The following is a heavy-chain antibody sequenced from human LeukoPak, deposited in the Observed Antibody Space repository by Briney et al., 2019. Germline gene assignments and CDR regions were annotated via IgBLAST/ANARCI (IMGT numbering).Heavy chain of an antibody. CDR2: ISSSSSYI. CDR3: ARAKIRWYDRGDDAFDI. J-gene: IGHJ3*02. Sequence: PGGSLRLSCAASGFTFSSYSMNWVRQAPGKGLEWVSSISSSSSYIYYADSVKGRFTISRDNAKNSLYLQMNSLRAEDTAVYYCARAKIRWYDRGDDAFDIWGQGTMVTVSS. D-gene: IGHD4-23*01. CDR1: GFTFSSYS. V-gene: IGHV3-21*01.